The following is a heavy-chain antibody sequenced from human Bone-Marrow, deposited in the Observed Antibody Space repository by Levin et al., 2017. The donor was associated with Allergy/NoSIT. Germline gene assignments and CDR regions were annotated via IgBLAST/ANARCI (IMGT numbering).Heavy chain of an antibody. Sequence: GGSLRLSCAASGFTFSSYAMHWVRQAPGKGLEWVAVISYDGSNKYYADSVKGRFTISRDNSKNTLYLQMNSLRAEDTAVYYCARDPIDAVMITFGGPYWAGGMDVWGQGTTVTVSS. CDR2: ISYDGSNK. CDR3: ARDPIDAVMITFGGPYWAGGMDV. D-gene: IGHD3-16*01. V-gene: IGHV3-30-3*01. J-gene: IGHJ6*02. CDR1: GFTFSSYA.